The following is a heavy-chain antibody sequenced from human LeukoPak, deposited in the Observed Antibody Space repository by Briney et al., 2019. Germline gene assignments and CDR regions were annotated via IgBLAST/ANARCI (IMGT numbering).Heavy chain of an antibody. Sequence: ASVKVSCKASRYTFTSYYMHWVRQAPGQGLEWMGIINPSGGSTSYAQKFQGRVTMTRDTSTSTVYMELSSLRSEDTAVYYCAREIGDSSGYYRFDYWGQGTLVTVSS. CDR2: INPSGGST. J-gene: IGHJ4*02. CDR3: AREIGDSSGYYRFDY. V-gene: IGHV1-46*01. D-gene: IGHD3-22*01. CDR1: RYTFTSYY.